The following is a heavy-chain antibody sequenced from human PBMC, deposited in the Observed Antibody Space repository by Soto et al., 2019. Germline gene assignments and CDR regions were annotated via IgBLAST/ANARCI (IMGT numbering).Heavy chain of an antibody. D-gene: IGHD2-2*01. V-gene: IGHV1-2*04. CDR3: ARSGGYCISTSCHDWFDP. Sequence: ASVKVSFKASGYTFTGYYMHWVRQAPGQGLEWMGWINPNSGGTNYAQKFQGWVTMTTDTSISTAYMELSSLRSDDTAVYYCARSGGYCISTSCHDWFDPWGQGTLVTVSS. CDR2: INPNSGGT. CDR1: GYTFTGYY. J-gene: IGHJ5*02.